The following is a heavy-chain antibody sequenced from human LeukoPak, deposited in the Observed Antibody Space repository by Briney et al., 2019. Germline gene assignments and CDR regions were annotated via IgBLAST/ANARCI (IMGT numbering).Heavy chain of an antibody. J-gene: IGHJ5*02. Sequence: SETLSLTCAVYGGSFSGYYWSWIRQPPGKGLEWIGEINHSGSTNYNPPLKSRVTISVDTSKNQFSLKLSSVTAADTAVYYCARGRSATIFGVVTANWFDPWGQGTLVTVSS. CDR3: ARGRSATIFGVVTANWFDP. CDR1: GGSFSGYY. CDR2: INHSGST. D-gene: IGHD3-3*01. V-gene: IGHV4-34*01.